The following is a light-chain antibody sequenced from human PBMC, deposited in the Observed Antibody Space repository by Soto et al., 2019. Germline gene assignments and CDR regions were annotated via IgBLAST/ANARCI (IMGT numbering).Light chain of an antibody. V-gene: IGKV3-11*01. CDR3: QQRSNWPLT. CDR1: QSVSTY. CDR2: DAS. J-gene: IGKJ4*01. Sequence: EIVLTQSPATLSLSPGERATLSCRASQSVSTYLAWYQQKPGQAPRLLIYDASNRAAGIPARFSGSGSGTDFTLTISSLEPEDFAGYYCQQRSNWPLTFGGGTKVESK.